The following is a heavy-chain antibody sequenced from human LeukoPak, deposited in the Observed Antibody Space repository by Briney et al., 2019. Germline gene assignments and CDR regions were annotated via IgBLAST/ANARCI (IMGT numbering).Heavy chain of an antibody. J-gene: IGHJ4*02. CDR1: GFTFRSYA. CDR2: VSSDGSIK. V-gene: IGHV3-30-3*02. D-gene: IGHD6-19*01. Sequence: YPGGSLRLSCAASGFTFRSYAMHWVRQAPGKGLEWVAVVSSDGSIKFYPDSVKGRFTISRDNSKNTLYLQMNSLRAEDTAVYYCAKHLGWTAGYFDYWGQGTLVTVSS. CDR3: AKHLGWTAGYFDY.